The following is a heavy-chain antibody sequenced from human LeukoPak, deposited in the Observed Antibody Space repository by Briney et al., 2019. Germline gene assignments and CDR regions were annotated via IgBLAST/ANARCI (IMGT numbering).Heavy chain of an antibody. CDR3: AKDDDWGRYKH. V-gene: IGHV3-23*01. D-gene: IGHD3-16*01. CDR2: IGGTGVRT. J-gene: IGHJ1*01. Sequence: GGSLRLSCASSGFTFSSYAMSWVRQAPGKGLEWVSTIGGTGVRTYYADSVKGRFTISRDNSKNTLYLQINSLRAEDTAVYFCAKDDDWGRYKHWGQGTLVTVSS. CDR1: GFTFSSYA.